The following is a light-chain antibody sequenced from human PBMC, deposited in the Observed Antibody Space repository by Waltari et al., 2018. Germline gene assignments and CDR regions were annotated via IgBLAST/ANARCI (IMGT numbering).Light chain of an antibody. Sequence: QLVLTQSPSASASLGASVKLTCTLSSGHSNYAIASHQQQAEKGPRYLMKINRDGSHNKGDGIPDRFPGSTSGAERYLTISSLQSEDEADYYCQTWGAGIRVFGTGTKVTVL. V-gene: IGLV4-69*01. CDR1: SGHSNYA. J-gene: IGLJ1*01. CDR2: INRDGSH. CDR3: QTWGAGIRV.